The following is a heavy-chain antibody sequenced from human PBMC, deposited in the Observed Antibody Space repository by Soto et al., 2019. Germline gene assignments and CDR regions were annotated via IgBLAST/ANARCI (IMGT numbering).Heavy chain of an antibody. J-gene: IGHJ3*02. CDR3: ARPKTMVYSAFDT. CDR2: INPDASDA. D-gene: IGHD2-8*01. V-gene: IGHV3-74*01. Sequence: EVQLVESGGGLVQPGGSLRLSCAASGFTFSSHWLHWVRQTPGEGLVSVSRINPDASDADYADSVKGRFIISRDNAKSTLYLDMNSLRAEDTGVYYCARPKTMVYSAFDTWGQGTMVTVSS. CDR1: GFTFSSHW.